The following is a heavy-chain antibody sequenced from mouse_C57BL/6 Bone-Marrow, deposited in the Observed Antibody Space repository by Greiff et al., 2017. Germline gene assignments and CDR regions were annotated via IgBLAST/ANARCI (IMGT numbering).Heavy chain of an antibody. CDR3: AGGNYEDYFDY. CDR2: IYPGSGNT. CDR1: GYTFTDYY. V-gene: IGHV1-76*01. D-gene: IGHD2-1*01. Sequence: QVQLKQSGAELVRPGASVKLSCKASGYTFTDYYINWVKQRPGQGLEWIARIYPGSGNTYYNEKFKGEATLTAEKSYSTAYMQLSSLTSDDSAVYFCAGGNYEDYFDYWGQGTTLTVSS. J-gene: IGHJ2*01.